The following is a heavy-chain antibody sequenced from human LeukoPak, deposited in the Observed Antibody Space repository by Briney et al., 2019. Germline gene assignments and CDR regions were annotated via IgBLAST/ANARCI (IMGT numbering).Heavy chain of an antibody. CDR2: ISGSGGST. Sequence: GGSLRLSCAASGFTFSSYGMSWVRQAPGKGLEWVSFISGSGGSTYYADSVKGRFTISRDNSKNTLYLQMNSLRAEDTAVYYCAKDRGSGSYRAWGQGTLVTVSS. V-gene: IGHV3-23*01. D-gene: IGHD3-10*01. CDR3: AKDRGSGSYRA. J-gene: IGHJ5*02. CDR1: GFTFSSYG.